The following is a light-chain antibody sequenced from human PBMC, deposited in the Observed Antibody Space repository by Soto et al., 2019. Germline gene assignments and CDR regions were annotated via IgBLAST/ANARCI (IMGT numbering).Light chain of an antibody. Sequence: QSVLTQPASVSGSPGQSITISCTGTSSDIGAYNFVSWYQQHPGKAPNLMLYDVNTRPSGVSNRFSGSKSGNTASLTISGLQAEDEADYSGSSYRSSSPIYVVGPGTKVPAL. CDR2: DVN. CDR1: SSDIGAYNF. CDR3: SSYRSSSPIYV. V-gene: IGLV2-14*03. J-gene: IGLJ1*01.